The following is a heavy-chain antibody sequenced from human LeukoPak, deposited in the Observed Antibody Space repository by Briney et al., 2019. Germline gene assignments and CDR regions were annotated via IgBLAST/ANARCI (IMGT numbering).Heavy chain of an antibody. D-gene: IGHD3-10*01. CDR1: GFTFSSYW. V-gene: IGHV3-74*01. CDR2: IRCDGST. Sequence: PGGSLRLSCAASGFTFSSYWMHWVRQAPGKGLVWVSRIRCDGSTTYADSVKGRFTISRDNAKNTLYLQMNSLRAEDTAVYYCARAGDYGSGSCAFDMWGQGTMVTVSS. J-gene: IGHJ3*02. CDR3: ARAGDYGSGSCAFDM.